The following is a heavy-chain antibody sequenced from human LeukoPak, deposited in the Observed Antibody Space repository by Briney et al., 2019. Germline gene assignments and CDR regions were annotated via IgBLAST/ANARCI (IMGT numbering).Heavy chain of an antibody. CDR1: GGSISSRSYY. V-gene: IGHV4-39*07. Sequence: SETLSLTCTVSGGSISSRSYYWGWIRQPPGKGLEWIGSIYYSGSTYYNPSLKSRVTISVDTSKNQFSLKLSSVTAADTAVYYCARGRYYFDYWGQGTLVTVSS. CDR3: ARGRYYFDY. CDR2: IYYSGST. J-gene: IGHJ4*02.